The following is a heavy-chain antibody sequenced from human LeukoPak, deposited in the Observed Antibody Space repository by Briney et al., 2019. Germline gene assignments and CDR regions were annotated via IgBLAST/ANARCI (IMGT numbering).Heavy chain of an antibody. D-gene: IGHD3-22*01. Sequence: PGGSLRLSCAASGFTFNNYGMSWVRQAPGKGLEWVSSLSGSGGSTYYADSVKGRLTISRDNSKNTLYLQMNSLRAEDTAVYYCAKSSYYDSSGYYREYYFDYWGQGTLVTVSS. V-gene: IGHV3-23*01. CDR1: GFTFNNYG. CDR3: AKSSYYDSSGYYREYYFDY. J-gene: IGHJ4*02. CDR2: LSGSGGST.